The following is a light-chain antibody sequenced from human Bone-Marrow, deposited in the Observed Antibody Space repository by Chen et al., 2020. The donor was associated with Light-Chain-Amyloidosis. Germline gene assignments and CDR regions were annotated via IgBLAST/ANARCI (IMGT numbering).Light chain of an antibody. CDR1: DLPTKY. CDR2: RDT. V-gene: IGLV3-25*03. CDR3: LSADSSGTYEVI. J-gene: IGLJ2*01. Sequence: YELTQPPSVSVSPGQTARITCSGDDLPTKYAYWYQQKPGQAPVLVIHRDTERPSGISERFSCSSAGTAATVTISGVRAVDEAEYHCLSADSSGTYEVIFGGGTKLTVL.